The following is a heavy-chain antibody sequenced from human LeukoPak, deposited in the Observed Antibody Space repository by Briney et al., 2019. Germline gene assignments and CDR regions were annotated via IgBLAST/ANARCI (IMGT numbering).Heavy chain of an antibody. Sequence: SETLSLTCTVSGGSISSYYWSWIRQPPGKGLEWIGYIYYSGSTNYNPSLKSRVTISVDTSKNQFSLKLSSATAADTAVYYCARSMYSSSWTETDYWGQGTLVTVSS. CDR1: GGSISSYY. CDR2: IYYSGST. J-gene: IGHJ4*02. D-gene: IGHD6-13*01. CDR3: ARSMYSSSWTETDY. V-gene: IGHV4-59*08.